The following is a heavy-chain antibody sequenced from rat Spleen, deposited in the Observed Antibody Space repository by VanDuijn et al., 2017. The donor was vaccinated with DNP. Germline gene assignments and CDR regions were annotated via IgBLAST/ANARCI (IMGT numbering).Heavy chain of an antibody. Sequence: QVQLKESGPGLVQPSQTLSLTCTVSGFSLTSYSVSWVRQPPAKGLEWVAAMSNGGNTYYNSALKSRLSISRDTSKSQVFLKMNSLQTEDTAIYFCTRGWSFDFWGPGTRVTVSS. V-gene: IGHV2-6*01. J-gene: IGHJ1*01. CDR1: GFSLTSYS. CDR2: MSNGGNT. CDR3: TRGWSFDF.